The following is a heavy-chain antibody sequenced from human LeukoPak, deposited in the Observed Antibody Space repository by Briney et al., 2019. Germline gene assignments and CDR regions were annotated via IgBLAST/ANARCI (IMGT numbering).Heavy chain of an antibody. D-gene: IGHD3-10*01. CDR3: AKAMVRGVTWYYFDY. J-gene: IGHJ4*02. CDR2: ISGSGGST. CDR1: GFTFSSYA. Sequence: PGGSLRLSXAASGFTFSSYAMSWLRQARGKGLEGVSAISGSGGSTYYADSGKGRFTISRDNSKNTLYLQMNSLRAEDTAVYYCAKAMVRGVTWYYFDYWGQGTLVTVSS. V-gene: IGHV3-23*01.